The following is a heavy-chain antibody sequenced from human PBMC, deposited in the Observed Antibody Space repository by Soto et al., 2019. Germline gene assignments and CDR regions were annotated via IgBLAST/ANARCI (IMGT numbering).Heavy chain of an antibody. CDR3: ASGAHYIWNG. D-gene: IGHD3-9*01. CDR2: IYCSGST. Sequence: PSETLSLTCTVSGGSISSSSYYSGWIRQPPGKGLEWIGSIYCSGSTYYNPSLKSRVTISVDTSKNHFSLKLSSVTAADTAVYYCASGAHYIWNGWGQGTLVTVSS. V-gene: IGHV4-39*02. CDR1: GGSISSSSYY. J-gene: IGHJ4*02.